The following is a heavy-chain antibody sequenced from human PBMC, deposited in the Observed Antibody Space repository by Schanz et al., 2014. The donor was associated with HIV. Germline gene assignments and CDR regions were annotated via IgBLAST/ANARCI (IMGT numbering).Heavy chain of an antibody. D-gene: IGHD6-13*01. J-gene: IGHJ4*02. V-gene: IGHV3-30*18. Sequence: QVQLVESGGGVVQPGRSLRLSCAASGFTFSSYGMHWVRQAPGKGLEWEAVISYDGSNKYYADSVKGRFTISRDNSKNTLYLQMNSLRAEDTAVYYCAKVGRIYSTTWIDHWGQGTLVTVSS. CDR3: AKVGRIYSTTWIDH. CDR2: ISYDGSNK. CDR1: GFTFSSYG.